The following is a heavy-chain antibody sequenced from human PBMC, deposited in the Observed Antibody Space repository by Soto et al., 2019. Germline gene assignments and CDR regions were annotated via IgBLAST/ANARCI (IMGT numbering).Heavy chain of an antibody. CDR1: GFTFSSYW. J-gene: IGHJ4*02. CDR2: IKQDGSEK. Sequence: EVQLVESGGGLVQPGGSLRLSCAASGFTFSSYWMSWVRQAPGKGLEWVANIKQDGSEKYYADSVKGRFTISRDNSKNTLYLQMNSLRAEDTAVYYCAKTRSRITMIVVVDYWGQGTLVTVSS. CDR3: AKTRSRITMIVVVDY. V-gene: IGHV3-7*01. D-gene: IGHD3-22*01.